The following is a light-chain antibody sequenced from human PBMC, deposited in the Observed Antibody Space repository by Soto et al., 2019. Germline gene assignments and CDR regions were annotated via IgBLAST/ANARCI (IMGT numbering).Light chain of an antibody. V-gene: IGLV2-14*03. CDR3: SSYTTSSAPGV. Sequence: QSALTQPASVSGSPGQSITISCTGTSSDVGGYDYVSWYKQHPGEAPKLMIYDDTNRPSGVSHRFSGSKSGNTASLTISGLQAEDEADYYCSSYTTSSAPGVFGGGTQLTVL. CDR2: DDT. CDR1: SSDVGGYDY. J-gene: IGLJ2*01.